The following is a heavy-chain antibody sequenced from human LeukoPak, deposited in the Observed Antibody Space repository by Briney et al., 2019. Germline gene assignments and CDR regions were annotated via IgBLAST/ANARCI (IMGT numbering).Heavy chain of an antibody. CDR3: ARGLYYYDSPYFDP. CDR2: IYHSGST. CDR1: GYSISSGYY. J-gene: IGHJ5*02. D-gene: IGHD3-22*01. Sequence: PSETLSLTCAVSGYSISSGYYWGWVRQHPGKGLEWIGSIYHSGSTFYNPSLKSRVTISGDTSKNQFSLKLSSVTAADTAVYYCARGLYYYDSPYFDPWGQGTLVTVSS. V-gene: IGHV4-38-2*01.